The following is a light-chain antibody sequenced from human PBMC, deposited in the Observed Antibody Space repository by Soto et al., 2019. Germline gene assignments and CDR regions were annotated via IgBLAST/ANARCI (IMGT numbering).Light chain of an antibody. J-gene: IGKJ4*01. CDR3: QQFNIYPLT. CDR1: QGIKDF. V-gene: IGKV1-9*01. Sequence: DIQLTQSPSFLSASVGDRVTITCRASQGIKDFLAWYQQKPGKAPKLLIYAASTLQAGVPTRFSGFASGTEFTLTINNLHPADSATSYCQQFNIYPLTFGGGTKVEIK. CDR2: AAS.